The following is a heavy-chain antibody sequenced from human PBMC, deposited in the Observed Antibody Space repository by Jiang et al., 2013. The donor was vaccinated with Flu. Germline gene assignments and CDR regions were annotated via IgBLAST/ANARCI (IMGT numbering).Heavy chain of an antibody. Sequence: PGLVKPSETLSLTCTVSGGSITSYHWSWIRRPPGKGLEWIGYIYYSGSTNYNPSLKSRVIISVDTSMNQFSLKLSSVTAADTAVYYCARELDYGDQIFDYWGQGTLVTVSS. CDR2: IYYSGST. CDR1: GGSITSYH. V-gene: IGHV4-59*01. D-gene: IGHD4-17*01. J-gene: IGHJ4*02. CDR3: ARELDYGDQIFDY.